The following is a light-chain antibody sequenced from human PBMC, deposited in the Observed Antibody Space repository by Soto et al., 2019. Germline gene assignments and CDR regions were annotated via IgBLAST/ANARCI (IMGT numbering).Light chain of an antibody. CDR1: QNINNW. CDR3: QRYDGY. V-gene: IGKV1-5*01. J-gene: IGKJ2*01. Sequence: DTQMTQSPSTLSASVGDTVTITCRARQNINNWLAWYQQKPEKVPKLLIYGASTLEDGVPSRFSGSRSGTEFTLTINSLQPDDFATYYCQRYDGYFGQGTKVAIK. CDR2: GAS.